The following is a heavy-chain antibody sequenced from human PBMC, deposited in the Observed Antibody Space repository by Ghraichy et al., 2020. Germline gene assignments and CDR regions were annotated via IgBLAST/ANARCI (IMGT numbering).Heavy chain of an antibody. D-gene: IGHD2-2*01. CDR3: AKDHGGLVGYQLPAEYFQH. V-gene: IGHV3-7*03. J-gene: IGHJ1*01. CDR2: IKQDGSEK. CDR1: GFTFSTYW. Sequence: GESLNISCAASGFTFSTYWMSWVRQAPGKGLEWVGNIKQDGSEKYYVDSVKGRFTISRDNAKNSLYLQMNSLRVEDTAVYYCAKDHGGLVGYQLPAEYFQHWGQGTLVTVSS.